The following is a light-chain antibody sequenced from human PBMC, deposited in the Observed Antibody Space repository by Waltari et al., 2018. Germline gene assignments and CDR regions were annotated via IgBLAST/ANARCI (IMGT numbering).Light chain of an antibody. V-gene: IGKV3-20*01. J-gene: IGKJ2*01. Sequence: EIVLTQSPGTLSLSPAERATLSCRASQSVSSSYLAWYQRKPGQAPRLLLYGTSSRATGIPDRFSGSGSGTDFTLTIGRLEPEDFAVYYCQQYDNSPYTFGQGTKLEIK. CDR1: QSVSSSY. CDR3: QQYDNSPYT. CDR2: GTS.